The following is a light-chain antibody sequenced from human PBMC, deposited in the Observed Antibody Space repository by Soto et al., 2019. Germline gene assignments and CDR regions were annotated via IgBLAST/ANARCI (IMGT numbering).Light chain of an antibody. CDR3: QQYNKWPPYT. CDR1: QSVSST. Sequence: EIVMTQSPATLSVSPGERATLSCRASQSVSSTLAWYQQKPCQAPRLLIYGASTRATGIPARFSGSGSGTAFTITISSLQSEDFAVYYCQQYNKWPPYTFGQGTKLEIK. V-gene: IGKV3-15*01. CDR2: GAS. J-gene: IGKJ2*01.